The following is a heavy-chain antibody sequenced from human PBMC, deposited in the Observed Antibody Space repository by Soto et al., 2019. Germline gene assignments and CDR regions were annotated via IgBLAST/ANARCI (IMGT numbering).Heavy chain of an antibody. Sequence: GASVKVSCKASGYTFTSYGISWVRQAPGQGLEWMGWISAYNGNTNYAQKLQGRVTMTTDTSTSTAYMELRSLRSDDTAVYYCARDGEMATIYYYYYGMDVWGQGTTVTVSS. D-gene: IGHD3-10*01. CDR3: ARDGEMATIYYYYYGMDV. CDR2: ISAYNGNT. J-gene: IGHJ6*02. V-gene: IGHV1-18*01. CDR1: GYTFTSYG.